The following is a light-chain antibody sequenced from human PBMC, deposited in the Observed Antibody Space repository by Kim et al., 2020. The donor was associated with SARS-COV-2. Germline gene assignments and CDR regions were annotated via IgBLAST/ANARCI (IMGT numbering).Light chain of an antibody. Sequence: QAGLTQPPSVSKGLRQTATLTCTGNNNNVGNQGAAWLQQHQGHPPKLLSYRNNNRPSGISERLSASRSGNTASLTITGLQSEDEADYYCSAWDSSLSAWVFGGGTQLTVL. J-gene: IGLJ3*02. CDR1: NNNVGNQG. CDR2: RNN. CDR3: SAWDSSLSAWV. V-gene: IGLV10-54*01.